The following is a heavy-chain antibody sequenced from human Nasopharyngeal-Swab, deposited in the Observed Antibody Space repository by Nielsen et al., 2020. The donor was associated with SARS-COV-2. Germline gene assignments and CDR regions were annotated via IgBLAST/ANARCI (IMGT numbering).Heavy chain of an antibody. CDR2: MNPNSGNT. Sequence: ASVKVSCKASGYTFTSYDINWVRQATGQGLEWMGWMNPNSGNTGCAQKFQGRVTMTRNTSISTAYMELSSLRSEDTAVYYCARGHQYQLLFHYYYYMDVWGKGTTVTVSS. CDR3: ARGHQYQLLFHYYYYMDV. CDR1: GYTFTSYD. V-gene: IGHV1-8*01. D-gene: IGHD2-2*01. J-gene: IGHJ6*03.